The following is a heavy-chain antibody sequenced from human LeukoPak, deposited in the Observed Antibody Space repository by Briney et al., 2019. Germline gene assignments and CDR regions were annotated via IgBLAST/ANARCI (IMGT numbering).Heavy chain of an antibody. Sequence: ASVKISCTASADALTHSCFHWVRQTPRHGLQYLGIVDPSVAAPTYAQRFQGRLTMTRDTSTRTIYMELRSLQPEDTAVYYCAGSRLRFLQWDFWGQGTAVTVSS. CDR3: AGSRLRFLQWDF. V-gene: IGHV1-46*01. CDR1: ADALTHSC. CDR2: VDPSVAAP. D-gene: IGHD3-3*01. J-gene: IGHJ4*02.